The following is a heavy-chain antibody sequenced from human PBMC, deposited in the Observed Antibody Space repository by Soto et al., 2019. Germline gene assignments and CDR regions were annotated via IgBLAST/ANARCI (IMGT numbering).Heavy chain of an antibody. J-gene: IGHJ6*03. CDR1: GGSISRSSYY. V-gene: IGHV4-39*01. CDR3: TKLGRPLHYYSYMDV. D-gene: IGHD6-6*01. Sequence: QLQLQESGPGLVKPSETLSLTCSVSGGSISRSSYYWGWIRQPPGKGLEWIGSIYYSGSIYYNPSLNSRVTISVDTSKNQFSLKLSSVTAADTAVYYCTKLGRPLHYYSYMDVWGKGATVTVSS. CDR2: IYYSGSI.